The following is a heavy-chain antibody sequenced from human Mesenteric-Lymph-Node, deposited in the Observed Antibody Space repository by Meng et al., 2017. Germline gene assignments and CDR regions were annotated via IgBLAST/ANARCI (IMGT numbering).Heavy chain of an antibody. CDR3: TRASVWFSGNS. CDR2: IYDSGRT. J-gene: IGHJ5*02. Sequence: SDTLSPTGTVPGGSIRSYYWSWIRQLPGKGLEWIGDIYDSGRTNYNPSLKSRVTISSDTSKHQLSLKLNSVTAADTAVYFCTRASVWFSGNSWGQGTLVTVSS. D-gene: IGHD3-10*01. CDR1: GGSIRSYY. V-gene: IGHV4-4*08.